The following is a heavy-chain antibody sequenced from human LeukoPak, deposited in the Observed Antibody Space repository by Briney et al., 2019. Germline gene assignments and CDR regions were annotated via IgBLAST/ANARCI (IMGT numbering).Heavy chain of an antibody. D-gene: IGHD1-26*01. Sequence: GGSLRLSCAASGFTFSSSWMSWVRQAPGKGLEWVAIINQDGSEQYYVDSVNGRFTISRDNARNSLYLEMDSLRPEDTAVYYCARDWRNGYYKVFDSWGQGSLVTVSS. CDR1: GFTFSSSW. J-gene: IGHJ4*02. CDR2: INQDGSEQ. CDR3: ARDWRNGYYKVFDS. V-gene: IGHV3-7*01.